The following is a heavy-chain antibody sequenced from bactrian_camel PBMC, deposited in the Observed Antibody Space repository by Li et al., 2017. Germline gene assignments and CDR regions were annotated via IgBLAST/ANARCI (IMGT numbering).Heavy chain of an antibody. CDR2: INNFGDST. D-gene: IGHD6*01. CDR1: RFTFGSYT. Sequence: EVQLVESGGDLVQPGRSLRLSCVASSRFTFGSYTMNWVRQAPGKGHEWVSGINNFGDSTYYADSVMGRFTISRDNAKNTLYLQLNSLRTEDTGAYYCTKRRGTWYSDGMDVWGKGT. J-gene: IGHJ7*01. V-gene: IGHV3S31*01.